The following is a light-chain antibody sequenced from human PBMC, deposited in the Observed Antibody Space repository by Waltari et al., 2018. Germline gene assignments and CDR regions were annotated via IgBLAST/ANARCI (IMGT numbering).Light chain of an antibody. V-gene: IGLV3-19*01. J-gene: IGLJ2*01. CDR2: DKN. Sequence: SSELTQDPAVSVAMGHTVTITCQGNGRRSYYASWYQQRPGQAPILIMYDKNNRPAGVPDRFSGSNADKTASLTITGDQAEDEASYYCHSRDASGVGGSFGGGTKLTVL. CDR3: HSRDASGVGGS. CDR1: GRRSYY.